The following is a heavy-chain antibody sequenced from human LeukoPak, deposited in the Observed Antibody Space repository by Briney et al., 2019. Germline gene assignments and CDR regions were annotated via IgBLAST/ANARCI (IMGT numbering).Heavy chain of an antibody. J-gene: IGHJ4*02. CDR2: INPNSGGT. Sequence: GASVKVSCKASGYTFTGYYMHWVRQAPGQGLEWMGRINPNSGGTNYAQKFQGRVTMTRDTSISTAYMELSRLRSDDTAVYYCARDGPEYSSGWYVDYWGQGTLVTVSS. V-gene: IGHV1-2*06. D-gene: IGHD6-19*01. CDR1: GYTFTGYY. CDR3: ARDGPEYSSGWYVDY.